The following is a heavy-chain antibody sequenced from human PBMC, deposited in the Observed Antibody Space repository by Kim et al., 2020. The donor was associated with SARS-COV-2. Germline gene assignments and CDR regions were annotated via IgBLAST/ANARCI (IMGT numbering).Heavy chain of an antibody. Sequence: ASVKVSCKASGYTFTKYYIHWVRQAPGQGLEWMGVVTPGSGSTTYLQRFQDRVTMTSDTSTSTVYVELSGLRPEDTAVYYCARAGIAVAGRYYYGMDVGGQGTTVSVT. CDR2: VTPGSGST. V-gene: IGHV1-46*01. CDR3: ARAGIAVAGRYYYGMDV. D-gene: IGHD6-19*01. J-gene: IGHJ6*02. CDR1: GYTFTKYY.